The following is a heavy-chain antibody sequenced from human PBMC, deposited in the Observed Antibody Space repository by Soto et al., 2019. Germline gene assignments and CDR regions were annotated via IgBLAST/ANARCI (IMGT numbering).Heavy chain of an antibody. CDR1: GYTFTGYY. Sequence: GASVKVSCKASGYTFTGYYMHWVRQAPGQGLEWMGGIIPIFGTANYAQKFQGRVTITADESTSTAYMELSSLRSEDTAVYYCARGDMITFGGVIVKKGFDPWGQGTLVTVSS. J-gene: IGHJ5*02. V-gene: IGHV1-69*13. D-gene: IGHD3-16*02. CDR3: ARGDMITFGGVIVKKGFDP. CDR2: IIPIFGTA.